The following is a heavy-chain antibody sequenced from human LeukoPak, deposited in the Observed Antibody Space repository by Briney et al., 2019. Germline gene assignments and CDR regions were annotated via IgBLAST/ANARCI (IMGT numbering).Heavy chain of an antibody. V-gene: IGHV4-4*07. CDR2: IYTSGST. Sequence: SETLSLTCTVSGGSISSYYWSWIRQPAGKGLEWIGRIYTSGSTNYNPSLKSRVTMSVDTSKNQFSLKLSSVTAADTAVYYCARDNYGDLPYSYSYGMDVCGQATTVTVSS. D-gene: IGHD4-17*01. J-gene: IGHJ6*02. CDR3: ARDNYGDLPYSYSYGMDV. CDR1: GGSISSYY.